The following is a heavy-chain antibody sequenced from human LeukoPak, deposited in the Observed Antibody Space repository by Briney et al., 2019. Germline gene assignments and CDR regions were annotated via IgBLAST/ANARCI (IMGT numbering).Heavy chain of an antibody. CDR1: GGTFSSYA. V-gene: IGHV1-69*04. Sequence: SVKVSCKASGGTFSSYAISWVRQAPGQGLEWMGRIIPILGIANYAQKFQGRVTITADKSTSTAYMELSSLRSEDTAVYYCARDLLSSVDIVATTMGTGFDYWGQGTLVTVSS. D-gene: IGHD5-12*01. J-gene: IGHJ4*02. CDR2: IIPILGIA. CDR3: ARDLLSSVDIVATTMGTGFDY.